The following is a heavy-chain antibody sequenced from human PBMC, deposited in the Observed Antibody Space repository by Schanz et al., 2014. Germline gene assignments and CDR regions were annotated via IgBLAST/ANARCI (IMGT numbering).Heavy chain of an antibody. CDR2: ISRSSSTI. J-gene: IGHJ3*01. Sequence: VQLVESGGGVVQPGGSLRLSCAASGFTFNSYAFHWVRQAPGKGLEWVSYISRSSSTIYYADSVRGRFTISRDNAKTSLYLQINSVRAEDTAVYFCARDYEGALSSPRHDAFDVWGQGTVVTVSS. CDR1: GFTFNSYA. V-gene: IGHV3-48*01. D-gene: IGHD3-16*01. CDR3: ARDYEGALSSPRHDAFDV.